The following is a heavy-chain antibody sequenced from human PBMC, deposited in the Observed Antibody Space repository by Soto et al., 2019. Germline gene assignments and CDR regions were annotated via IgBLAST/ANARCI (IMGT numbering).Heavy chain of an antibody. V-gene: IGHV4-31*03. J-gene: IGHJ4*02. Sequence: SETLSLTCTVSGGSISSGGYYWSWIRQHPGKGLEWIGYIYYSGRTYYNPSLKSRVTISVDTSKNQFSLKLSSVTAADTAVYYCARVGGLGYCSGGSCYPLDYWGQGTLVTVSS. D-gene: IGHD2-15*01. CDR2: IYYSGRT. CDR3: ARVGGLGYCSGGSCYPLDY. CDR1: GGSISSGGYY.